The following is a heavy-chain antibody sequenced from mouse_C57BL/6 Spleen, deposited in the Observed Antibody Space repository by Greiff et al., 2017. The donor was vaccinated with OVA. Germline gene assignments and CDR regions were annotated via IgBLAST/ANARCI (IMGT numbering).Heavy chain of an antibody. CDR2: IDPANGNT. J-gene: IGHJ4*01. D-gene: IGHD2-1*01. CDR3: ARDGNYGDAMDY. Sequence: VQLQQSVAELVRPGASVKLSCTASGFTIKNTYMHWVKQRPEQGLEWIGRIDPANGNTKYAPKFQGKATITADTSSNTAYLQLSSLTSEDTAIYYCARDGNYGDAMDYWGQGTSVTVSS. V-gene: IGHV14-3*01. CDR1: GFTIKNTY.